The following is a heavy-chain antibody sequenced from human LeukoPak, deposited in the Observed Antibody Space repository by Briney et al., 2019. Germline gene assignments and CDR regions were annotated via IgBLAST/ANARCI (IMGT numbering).Heavy chain of an antibody. CDR3: ARENWTNDF. CDR1: GFTFTTYY. V-gene: IGHV3-7*01. J-gene: IGHJ4*02. D-gene: IGHD1/OR15-1a*01. Sequence: GGSLRLTCAASGFTFTTYYMSWVRQAPGKGLEWVANINQDGGTKYYVDSVKGRFTISRDNAINSVFLQMNSLRAEDTAVYYCARENWTNDFWGQGTLVTVSS. CDR2: INQDGGTK.